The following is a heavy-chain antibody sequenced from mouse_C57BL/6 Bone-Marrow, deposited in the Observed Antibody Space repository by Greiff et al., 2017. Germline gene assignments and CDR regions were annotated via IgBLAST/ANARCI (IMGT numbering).Heavy chain of an antibody. CDR2: IDPSDSET. V-gene: IGHV1-52*01. J-gene: IGHJ1*03. CDR3: ARGGSSRHWYFDA. CDR1: GYTFTSYW. Sequence: QVQLQQPGAELVRPGSSVKLSCKASGYTFTSYWMHWVKQRPIQGLEWIGNIDPSDSETHYNQKFKDKATLTVDKSSSTAYMQLSSLTSEDSAVYYCARGGSSRHWYFDAWGTETTLTDSS. D-gene: IGHD1-1*01.